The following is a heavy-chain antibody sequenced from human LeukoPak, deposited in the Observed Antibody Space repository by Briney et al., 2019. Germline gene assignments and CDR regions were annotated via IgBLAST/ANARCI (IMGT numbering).Heavy chain of an antibody. CDR2: MKPNTGGT. Sequence: ASVKVSCTASGYTFTDRYIHWVRQAPGQGLEWMGWMKPNTGGTKYAEKFRGRVTMTRDTSISTAYMELNGLRSDDTAVYYCARGPGTRIVVSNEYFHHWGQGTLVTVSS. CDR1: GYTFTDRY. CDR3: ARGPGTRIVVSNEYFHH. V-gene: IGHV1-2*02. J-gene: IGHJ1*01. D-gene: IGHD3-22*01.